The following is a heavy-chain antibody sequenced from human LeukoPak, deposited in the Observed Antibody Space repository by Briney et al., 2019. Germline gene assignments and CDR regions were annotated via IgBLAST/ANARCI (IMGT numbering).Heavy chain of an antibody. V-gene: IGHV3-21*01. Sequence: GGSLRLSCAASGFTFSSYSMNWVRQAPGKGLEWVSSISSSSSYIYYADSVKGRFTISRDNAKNSLYLQMNSLRAEGTTVYYCARSLMVRGVPIPYYYGMDVWGQGTTVTVSS. J-gene: IGHJ6*02. CDR3: ARSLMVRGVPIPYYYGMDV. CDR2: ISSSSSYI. D-gene: IGHD3-10*01. CDR1: GFTFSSYS.